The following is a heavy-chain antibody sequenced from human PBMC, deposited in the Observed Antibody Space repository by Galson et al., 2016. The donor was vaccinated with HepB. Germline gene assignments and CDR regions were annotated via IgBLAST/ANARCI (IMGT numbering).Heavy chain of an antibody. D-gene: IGHD1-26*01. CDR1: GFTFSIYA. V-gene: IGHV3-30-3*02. CDR3: AKNSLRVIVGAADY. CDR2: ISYDGSNK. J-gene: IGHJ4*02. Sequence: SLRLSCAASGFTFSIYAMHWVRQAPGKGLEWVAVISYDGSNKYYADSVKGRFTISRDISKNTLYLQMNSLRAEDTAVYYCAKNSLRVIVGAADYWGQGTLVTVSS.